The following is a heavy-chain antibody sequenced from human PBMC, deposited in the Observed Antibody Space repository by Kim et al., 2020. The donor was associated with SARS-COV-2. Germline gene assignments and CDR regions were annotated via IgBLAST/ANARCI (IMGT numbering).Heavy chain of an antibody. CDR3: ARLDIVATIPEYGMDV. V-gene: IGHV1-69*02. Sequence: KFQGRVTITADKSTSTAYMELSSLRSEDTAVYYCARLDIVATIPEYGMDVWGQGTTVTVSS. D-gene: IGHD5-12*01. J-gene: IGHJ6*02.